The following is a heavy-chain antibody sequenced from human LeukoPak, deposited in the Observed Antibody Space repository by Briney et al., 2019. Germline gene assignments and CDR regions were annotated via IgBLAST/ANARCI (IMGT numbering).Heavy chain of an antibody. D-gene: IGHD4-23*01. V-gene: IGHV3-49*04. CDR2: IRNKVYGGTT. CDR1: GFTFGDYV. J-gene: IGHJ4*02. CDR3: TRDYGGFDY. Sequence: GGSLRLSCRSSGFTFGDYVMTWVRQAPGKGLERVGFIRNKVYGGTTEYAASVKGRFIISRDDSKSIAYLQVNSLETEDTAVYYCTRDYGGFDYWGQGTLVTVSS.